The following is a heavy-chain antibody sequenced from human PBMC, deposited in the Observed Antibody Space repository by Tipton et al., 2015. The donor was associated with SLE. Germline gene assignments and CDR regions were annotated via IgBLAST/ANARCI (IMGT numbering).Heavy chain of an antibody. V-gene: IGHV3-21*01. CDR2: ISRSTKDI. CDR3: ARASSSWTHMDV. Sequence: SLRLSCAASGFSFDRYAMNWVRQAPGKGLEWVSYISRSTKDIYYADSVKGRFTISRDNAKNSLYLQMNSLRAEDTAVYYCARASSSWTHMDVWGKGTTVTVSS. CDR1: GFSFDRYA. J-gene: IGHJ6*03. D-gene: IGHD6-13*01.